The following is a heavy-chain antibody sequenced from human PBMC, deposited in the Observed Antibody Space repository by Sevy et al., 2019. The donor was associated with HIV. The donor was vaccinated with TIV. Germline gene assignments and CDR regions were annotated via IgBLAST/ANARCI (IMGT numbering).Heavy chain of an antibody. V-gene: IGHV3-21*06. D-gene: IGHD3-10*01. CDR1: GFTFSYYT. J-gene: IGHJ6*02. CDR3: ARDRDYYGSGTFDA. Sequence: GGFLRLSCAASGFTFSYYTMNWVRQAPGKGLEWVSYISSGSSYISYTDSVKGRFTISRDNAKNSLYLQMNSLRPEDTAMYFCARDRDYYGSGTFDAWGQGTTVTVSS. CDR2: ISSGSSYI.